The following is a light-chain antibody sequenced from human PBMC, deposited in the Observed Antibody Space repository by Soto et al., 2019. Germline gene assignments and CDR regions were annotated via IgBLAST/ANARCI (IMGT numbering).Light chain of an antibody. CDR3: QHYGSSRT. V-gene: IGKV3-20*01. Sequence: EIVCTQSPGTLSLSPGEKAPLSCRASQGVSSNYLAWYQQKSGQAPRLLLYGTSSRATGIPERFSGSGSGTDFTLTISRLEPEDFAVYYCQHYGSSRTFGQGTKVDIK. J-gene: IGKJ1*01. CDR2: GTS. CDR1: QGVSSNY.